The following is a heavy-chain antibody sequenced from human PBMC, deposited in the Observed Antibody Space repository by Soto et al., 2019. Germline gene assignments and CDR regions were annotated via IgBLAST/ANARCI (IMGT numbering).Heavy chain of an antibody. CDR1: GFTFSSYA. CDR2: ISGSGGST. J-gene: IGHJ5*02. V-gene: IGHV3-23*01. CDR3: AKDPLGTTGTTGAPPFDL. D-gene: IGHD1-1*01. Sequence: EVQLLESGGGLVQPGGSLRLSCAASGFTFSSYAMSWVRQAPGKGLEWVSAISGSGGSTYYADSVKGRFTISRDNSKNTLYLQMNSLRAADTAVYYCAKDPLGTTGTTGAPPFDLWGQGTLVTVSS.